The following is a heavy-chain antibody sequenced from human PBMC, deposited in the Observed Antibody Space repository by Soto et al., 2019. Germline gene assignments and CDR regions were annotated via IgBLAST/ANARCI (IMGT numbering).Heavy chain of an antibody. D-gene: IGHD6-13*01. CDR1: GFTFSSYG. J-gene: IGHJ5*02. Sequence: PGGSLRLSCAASGFTFSSYGMHWVRQAPGKGLEWVAVIWYDGSNKYYADSVKGRFTISRDNSKNTLYLQMNSLRAEDTAVYCCARAEGIAAADTFFDPWGQGTLVTVSS. V-gene: IGHV3-33*01. CDR2: IWYDGSNK. CDR3: ARAEGIAAADTFFDP.